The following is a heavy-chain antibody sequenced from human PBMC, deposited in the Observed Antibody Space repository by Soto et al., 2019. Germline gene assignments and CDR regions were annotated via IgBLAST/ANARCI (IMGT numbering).Heavy chain of an antibody. CDR3: ARPAAEDSGYCSGGSCYSFYYGMDV. CDR2: IIPIFGTA. V-gene: IGHV1-69*13. D-gene: IGHD2-15*01. CDR1: GGTFSSYA. J-gene: IGHJ6*02. Sequence: SVKVSGKASGGTFSSYAISWVRQAPGQGLEWMGGIIPIFGTANYAQKFQGRVTITADESTSTAYMELSSLRSEDTAVYYCARPAAEDSGYCSGGSCYSFYYGMDVWGQGTTVTVSS.